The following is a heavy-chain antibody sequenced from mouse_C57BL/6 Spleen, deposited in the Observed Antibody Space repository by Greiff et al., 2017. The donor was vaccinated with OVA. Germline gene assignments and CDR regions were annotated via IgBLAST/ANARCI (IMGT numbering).Heavy chain of an antibody. V-gene: IGHV5-16*01. D-gene: IGHD3-2*02. CDR2: INYDGSST. Sequence: EVKVVESEGGLVQPGSSMKLSCTASGFTFSDYYMAWVRQVPEKGLEWVANINYDGSSTYYLDSLKSRFIISRDNAKNILYLQMSSLKSEDTATYYCARDQGRAMDYWGQGTSVTVSS. CDR1: GFTFSDYY. J-gene: IGHJ4*01. CDR3: ARDQGRAMDY.